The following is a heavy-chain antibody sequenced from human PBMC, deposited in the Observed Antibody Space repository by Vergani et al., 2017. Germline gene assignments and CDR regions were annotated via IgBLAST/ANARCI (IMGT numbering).Heavy chain of an antibody. CDR1: GFTFSTYA. V-gene: IGHV3-23*01. D-gene: IGHD3-10*01. CDR2: ISGSGGST. Sequence: EVQLLESGGGLVQPGGSLRLSCAASGFTFSTYAMNWVRQAPGKGLEWVSAISGSGGSTYYADSVKGRFTISRDNSKNTLYLQMNSLIAEDTAVYYCAKDHITMPFWYFDFWGQGTLVTVSS. J-gene: IGHJ4*02. CDR3: AKDHITMPFWYFDF.